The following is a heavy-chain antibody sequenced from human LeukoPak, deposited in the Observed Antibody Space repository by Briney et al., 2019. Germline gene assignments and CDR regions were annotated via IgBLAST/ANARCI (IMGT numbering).Heavy chain of an antibody. Sequence: ASVKVSCKASGYTFTGYYMHWVRQAPGQGLEWMGRINPNSGGTNYAQKFQGRVTMTRDTSISTAYMGLSRLRSDDTAVYYCARDTDYGDYLAPNEYFQHWGQGTLVTVSS. CDR1: GYTFTGYY. CDR2: INPNSGGT. J-gene: IGHJ1*01. CDR3: ARDTDYGDYLAPNEYFQH. V-gene: IGHV1-2*06. D-gene: IGHD4-17*01.